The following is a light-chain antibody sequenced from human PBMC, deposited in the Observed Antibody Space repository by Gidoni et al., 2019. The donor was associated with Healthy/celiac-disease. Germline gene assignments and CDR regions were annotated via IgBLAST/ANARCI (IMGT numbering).Light chain of an antibody. Sequence: QSALPQPASVSGSPGQTITISCTGTSSDVGGYNYVSWYQQHPGKAPKLMLYDVRNRPSGVSNRFSGSKSGNTASLTISGDQAEDDADYYCSSYTSSSNVVFGGGTKLTVL. J-gene: IGLJ2*01. CDR1: SSDVGGYNY. CDR2: DVR. CDR3: SSYTSSSNVV. V-gene: IGLV2-14*03.